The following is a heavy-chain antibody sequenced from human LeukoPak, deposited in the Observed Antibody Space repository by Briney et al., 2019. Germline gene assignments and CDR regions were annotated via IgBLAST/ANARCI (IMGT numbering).Heavy chain of an antibody. Sequence: ASVKVSCKTSGYTFTAFYIHWVRQAPGQGLEWMGWINPNSGRTSYAQRFQDRVTMTRDRSISTAYMDLSRLRSDDTALYYCARSTLRTAFDIWGQGTMVTVSS. CDR1: GYTFTAFY. CDR3: ARSTLRTAFDI. CDR2: INPNSGRT. V-gene: IGHV1-2*02. D-gene: IGHD2-2*01. J-gene: IGHJ3*02.